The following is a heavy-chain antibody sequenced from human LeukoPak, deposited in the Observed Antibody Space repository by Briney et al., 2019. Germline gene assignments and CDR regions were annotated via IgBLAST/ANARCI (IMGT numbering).Heavy chain of an antibody. J-gene: IGHJ4*02. CDR2: ISGSGGDT. V-gene: IGHV3-23*01. CDR3: AKGHSDDWYYFDY. D-gene: IGHD3-9*01. CDR1: GFTFSGFA. Sequence: GGSLRLSCAASGFTFSGFAMSWLRQAPGKGLEWVPAISGSGGDTNYADSVKGRFTISRDNSKSTLLLQMNSLRGDDTAVYHCAKGHSDDWYYFDYWGQGALVTVSS.